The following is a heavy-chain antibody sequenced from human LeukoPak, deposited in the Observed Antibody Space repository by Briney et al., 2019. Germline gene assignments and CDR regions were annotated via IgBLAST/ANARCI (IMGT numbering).Heavy chain of an antibody. CDR1: GFTFSSTW. V-gene: IGHV3-74*01. CDR3: VRDRYYVPDY. J-gene: IGHJ4*02. D-gene: IGHD3-16*01. Sequence: PXGSLRLSCAASGFTFSSTWMHWFRQAPGKGPVWVSRIHSDGSSTIYADSVKGRFTISRDNARNTLYLQMNSLRAEDTAVYYCVRDRYYVPDYWGQGTLVTVSS. CDR2: IHSDGSST.